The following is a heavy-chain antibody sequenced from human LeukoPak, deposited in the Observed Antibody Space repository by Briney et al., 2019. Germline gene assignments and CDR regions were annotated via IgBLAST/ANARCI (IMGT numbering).Heavy chain of an antibody. J-gene: IGHJ4*02. V-gene: IGHV1-2*02. CDR3: ARDLMDLEWFVWDFDY. Sequence: ASVKVSCDASGYTFTGYYMHWVRQAPGQGLEWMGWINPNSGGTNYAQKFQGRVTMTRDTSISTAYMELSRLRSDDTAVYYCARDLMDLEWFVWDFDYWGQGTLVTVSS. D-gene: IGHD3-3*01. CDR1: GYTFTGYY. CDR2: INPNSGGT.